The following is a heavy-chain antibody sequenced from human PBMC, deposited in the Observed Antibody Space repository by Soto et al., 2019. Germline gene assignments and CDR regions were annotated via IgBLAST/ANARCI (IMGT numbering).Heavy chain of an antibody. Sequence: QVQLVQSGAELKKPGTSVKVSCKATGRTFSSYAISWVRQAPGQGHEWKGGIIPIFGTANYAQKSRGRLTITADESTSKAYMELSSLRSEDTAVYYCARGSLGRMGYYYGMDVWGQGTTVTVSS. CDR1: GRTFSSYA. V-gene: IGHV1-69*01. CDR3: ARGSLGRMGYYYGMDV. J-gene: IGHJ6*02. CDR2: IIPIFGTA.